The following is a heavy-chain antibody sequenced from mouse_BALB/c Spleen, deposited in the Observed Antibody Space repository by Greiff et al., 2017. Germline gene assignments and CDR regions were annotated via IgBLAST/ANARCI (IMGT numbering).Heavy chain of an antibody. CDR3: ATLTMITAGLAGFAY. D-gene: IGHD2-4*01. J-gene: IGHJ3*01. V-gene: IGHV1-4*01. CDR1: GYTFTSYT. CDR2: INPSSGYT. Sequence: QVQLQQSGAELARPGASVKMSCKASGYTFTSYTMHWVKQRPGQGLEWIGYINPSSGYTNYNQKFKDKATLTADKSSSTAYMQLSSLTSEDSAVYYCATLTMITAGLAGFAYWGQGTLVTVSA.